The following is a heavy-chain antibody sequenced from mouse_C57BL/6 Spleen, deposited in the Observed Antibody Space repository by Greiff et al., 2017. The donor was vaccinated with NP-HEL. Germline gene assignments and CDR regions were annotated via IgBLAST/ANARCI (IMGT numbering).Heavy chain of an antibody. V-gene: IGHV1-76*01. CDR2: IYPGSGNT. CDR1: GYTFTDYY. CDR3: AREGYYGSSPFAY. Sequence: QVQLQQSGAELVRPGASVKLSCKASGYTFTDYYINWVKQRPGQGLEWIARIYPGSGNTYYNEKFKGKATLTAEKSSSTAYMQLSSLTSVDSAVYFCAREGYYGSSPFAYWGQGTLVTVSA. D-gene: IGHD1-1*01. J-gene: IGHJ3*01.